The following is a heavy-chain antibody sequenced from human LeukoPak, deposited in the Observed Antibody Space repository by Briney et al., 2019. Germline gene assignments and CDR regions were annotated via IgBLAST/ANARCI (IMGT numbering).Heavy chain of an antibody. V-gene: IGHV3-64*01. D-gene: IGHD3-22*01. J-gene: IGHJ4*02. CDR2: ISDNGGST. Sequence: GGSLRLSCAASGFTFSSYAMHWVRQAPGKGLEYVSTISDNGGSTFYANSVKGRFTISRDNSKNTLYLQMGSLRAEDTAVFYCATFPYYFDSSGSYYFDFWGQGTLVTVSS. CDR3: ATFPYYFDSSGSYYFDF. CDR1: GFTFSSYA.